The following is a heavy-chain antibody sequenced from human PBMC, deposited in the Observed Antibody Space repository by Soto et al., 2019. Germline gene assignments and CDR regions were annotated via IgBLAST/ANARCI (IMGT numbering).Heavy chain of an antibody. Sequence: EVQLMESGGGLVKPGGTLRLSCAVSGIIFSKAWMTWVRQGPGKGLEWVGRIKSKINGETTGYASAVKGRFIITRDDDNNVVYLQMNSPKREDSGVDYCTTHFKNQFDSRRHVWGKGTTVTVSS. V-gene: IGHV3-15*01. D-gene: IGHD3-22*01. CDR3: TTHFKNQFDSRRHV. CDR1: GIIFSKAW. CDR2: IKSKINGETT. J-gene: IGHJ6*04.